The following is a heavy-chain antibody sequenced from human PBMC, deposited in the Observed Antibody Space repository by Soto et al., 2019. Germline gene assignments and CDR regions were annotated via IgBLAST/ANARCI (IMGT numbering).Heavy chain of an antibody. CDR2: IYYSGST. J-gene: IGHJ3*02. D-gene: IGHD2-15*01. CDR1: GGSISSSSYY. CDR3: AILGLGYCSGGSCSYDAFDI. V-gene: IGHV4-39*01. Sequence: PSETLSLTCTVSGGSISSSSYYWGWVRQPPGKGLEWIGSIYYSGSTYYNPSLKSRVTISVDTSKNQFSLKLRSVTAADTAVYYCAILGLGYCSGGSCSYDAFDIWGQGTMITVSS.